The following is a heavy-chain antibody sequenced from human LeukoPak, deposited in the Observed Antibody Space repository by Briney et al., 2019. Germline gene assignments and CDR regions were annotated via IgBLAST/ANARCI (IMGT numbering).Heavy chain of an antibody. CDR1: EFTFVRYA. D-gene: IGHD6-13*01. CDR2: ISSSSFKI. Sequence: QFGGSLRLSCAASEFTFVRYAMNWVRQAPGKGLEWVSYISSSSFKIGYADSVKGRFTISRDNSKNSLYLQMDSLRVEDTAVYYCVRDPSYGSSWYYYMDVWGKGTTVTVSS. CDR3: VRDPSYGSSWYYYMDV. J-gene: IGHJ6*03. V-gene: IGHV3-48*04.